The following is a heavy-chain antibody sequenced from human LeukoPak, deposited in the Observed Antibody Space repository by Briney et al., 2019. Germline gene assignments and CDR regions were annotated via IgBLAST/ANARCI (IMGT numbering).Heavy chain of an antibody. Sequence: PGGSLRLSCAASGFTFSNYYLSWGRQAPGKGLEWVSSIGDSGGSTYYAVSVKGRFTISRDNSKNTLSQQMTYLRPAHAPVYYCAKDLSRAVAADWFDPWDQGSLVTVPS. CDR3: AKDLSRAVAADWFDP. D-gene: IGHD6-19*01. CDR2: IGDSGGST. J-gene: IGHJ5*02. CDR1: GFTFSNYY. V-gene: IGHV3-23*01.